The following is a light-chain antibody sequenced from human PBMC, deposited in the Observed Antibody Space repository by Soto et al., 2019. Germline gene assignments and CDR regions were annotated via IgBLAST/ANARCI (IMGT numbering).Light chain of an antibody. CDR3: QQYNNWPGT. CDR1: QSLNRD. Sequence: IFMTQSPSTLSMSPGEIATLSCRASQSLNRDLAWYQQKPGQSPRLLIFGASIRATGIPARFSGSGSGTEFTLTIGSLQSEDCALYYCQQYNNWPGTFGQGTKVDI. J-gene: IGKJ1*01. CDR2: GAS. V-gene: IGKV3-15*01.